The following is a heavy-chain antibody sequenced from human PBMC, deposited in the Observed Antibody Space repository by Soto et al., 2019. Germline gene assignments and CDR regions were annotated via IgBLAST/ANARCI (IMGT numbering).Heavy chain of an antibody. CDR3: ARDRLWFGELLGYYYYGMDV. J-gene: IGHJ6*02. CDR2: IWYDGSNK. D-gene: IGHD3-10*01. V-gene: IGHV3-33*01. CDR1: GFTFSSYG. Sequence: GGSLRLSCAASGFTFSSYGMHWVRQAPGKGLEWVAVIWYDGSNKYYADSVKGRFTISRDNAKNSLYLQMNSLRAEDTAVYYCARDRLWFGELLGYYYYGMDVWGQGTTVTVSS.